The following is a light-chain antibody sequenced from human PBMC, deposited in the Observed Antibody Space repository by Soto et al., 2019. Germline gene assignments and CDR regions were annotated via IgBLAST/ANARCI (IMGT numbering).Light chain of an antibody. CDR2: LNSDGSL. Sequence: QLVLTQSPSASASLGASVKLTCTLSSGHSNYAIAWHQQQPGKGPRSLMKLNSDGSLFKGDGIPDRFSGSSSGAERFLTISSLQSEDEADYYCQTWGTGVRVFGGGTKVTVL. J-gene: IGLJ3*02. V-gene: IGLV4-69*01. CDR1: SGHSNYA. CDR3: QTWGTGVRV.